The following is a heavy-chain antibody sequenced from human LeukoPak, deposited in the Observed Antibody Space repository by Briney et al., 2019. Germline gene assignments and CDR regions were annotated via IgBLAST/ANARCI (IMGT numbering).Heavy chain of an antibody. J-gene: IGHJ3*01. Sequence: ASVKVSCKTSGYNFSTQYLHWVRQAPGQGLEWMGLINPSGGNTMYAQKFQGRVTLTRDTSTSTVYMEVRSLSFEDTAVYYCARASGSTALVKSEAFDLWGQGTMSIVSA. V-gene: IGHV1-46*01. CDR2: INPSGGNT. CDR3: ARASGSTALVKSEAFDL. D-gene: IGHD5-18*01. CDR1: GYNFSTQY.